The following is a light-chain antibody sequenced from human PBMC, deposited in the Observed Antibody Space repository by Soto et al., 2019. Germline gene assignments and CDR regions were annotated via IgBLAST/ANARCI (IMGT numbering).Light chain of an antibody. Sequence: QSALTQPASVSGSPGQSITISCTGTSSDIGGYNYVSWYKQHPGKAPKLMIYDVSNRPSGVSNRFSGSKSGNTASLSISGLQAEDEADYYCSSYTTSSTVIFGGGTKVTVL. J-gene: IGLJ2*01. CDR1: SSDIGGYNY. V-gene: IGLV2-14*01. CDR2: DVS. CDR3: SSYTTSSTVI.